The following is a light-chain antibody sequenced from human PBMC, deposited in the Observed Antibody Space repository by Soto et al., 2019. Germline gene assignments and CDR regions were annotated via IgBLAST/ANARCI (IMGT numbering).Light chain of an antibody. V-gene: IGKV3-11*01. CDR1: QSLSSY. CDR3: QQRAGWAAT. CDR2: DAS. Sequence: TQSAATLSVSPRGRATVSCWASQSLSSYLAWYQQKPGQAPRLLIYDASNRANGIPARFTGSGSGTAFALALRTLEPEDFAVPFCQQRAGWAATYGGGTKVDIK. J-gene: IGKJ4*01.